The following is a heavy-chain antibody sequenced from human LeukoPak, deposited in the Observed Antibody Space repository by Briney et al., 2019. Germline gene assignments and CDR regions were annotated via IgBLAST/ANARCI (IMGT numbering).Heavy chain of an antibody. CDR2: IYYSGST. D-gene: IGHD3-22*01. J-gene: IGHJ5*02. CDR3: ARRGVVAPYNWLDP. CDR1: GGSISSSSYY. V-gene: IGHV4-39*01. Sequence: SETLSLTCTVSGGSISSSSYYWGWIRQPPGKGLEWIGSIYYSGSTYYNPSPKSRVTISVDTSKNQFSLKLSSVTAADTAVYYCARRGVVAPYNWLDPWGQGTLVTVSS.